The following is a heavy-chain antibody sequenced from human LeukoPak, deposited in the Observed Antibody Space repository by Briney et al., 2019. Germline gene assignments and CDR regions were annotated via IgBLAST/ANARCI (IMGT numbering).Heavy chain of an antibody. Sequence: SETLSLTCTVSGGSISSYYWSWIRQPPGKGLEWVGYIYYSGSTNYNPSLKSRVTISVDTSKNQFSLKLSSVTAADTAVYYCARSAYYYGSGSYSPVLDYWGQGTLVTVSS. D-gene: IGHD3-10*01. CDR1: GGSISSYY. J-gene: IGHJ4*02. V-gene: IGHV4-59*08. CDR2: IYYSGST. CDR3: ARSAYYYGSGSYSPVLDY.